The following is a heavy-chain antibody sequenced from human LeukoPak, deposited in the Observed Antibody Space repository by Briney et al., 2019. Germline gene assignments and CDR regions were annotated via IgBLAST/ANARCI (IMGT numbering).Heavy chain of an antibody. CDR1: GYTFTGYY. CDR3: AAKSRLTMVRGGDLPTLDY. D-gene: IGHD3-10*01. J-gene: IGHJ4*02. Sequence: GASVTVSCKASGYTFTGYYMHWVRQAPGQGLEWMGWINPNSGGTNHAQKFQGRVTMTRDTSISTAYMELSRLRSDDTAVYYCAAKSRLTMVRGGDLPTLDYWGQGTLVTVSS. V-gene: IGHV1-2*02. CDR2: INPNSGGT.